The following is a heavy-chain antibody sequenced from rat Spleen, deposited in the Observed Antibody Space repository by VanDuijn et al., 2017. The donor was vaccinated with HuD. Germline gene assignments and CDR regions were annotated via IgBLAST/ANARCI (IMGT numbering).Heavy chain of an antibody. J-gene: IGHJ2*01. D-gene: IGHD1-7*01. V-gene: IGHV2-15*01. CDR2: IWGDGST. Sequence: QVQLKESGPGLVQPSQTLSLTCTVSGFSLISYSVNWVRQPPGKGLEWMGGIWGDGSTNYNSALKSRLIISRDTSKSQVFLKMNSLQTEDTAIYFCIRERYGNPASYYFDYWGQGVMVTVSS. CDR3: IRERYGNPASYYFDY. CDR1: GFSLISYS.